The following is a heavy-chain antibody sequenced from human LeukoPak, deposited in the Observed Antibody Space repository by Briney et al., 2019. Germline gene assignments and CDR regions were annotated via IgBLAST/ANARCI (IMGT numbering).Heavy chain of an antibody. J-gene: IGHJ4*02. V-gene: IGHV3-72*01. D-gene: IGHD1-26*01. CDR1: GFTFSDHY. CDR3: AREWDSGSYYLGYFDY. CDR2: LRNKANSYTT. Sequence: GGSLRLPCAASGFTFSDHYMDWFGQAQGKGLEWVARLRNKANSYTTEYAASVKGRFTISRDDSKNSLYLQMNSLKCEDTAVYYCAREWDSGSYYLGYFDYWGQGTLVTVSS.